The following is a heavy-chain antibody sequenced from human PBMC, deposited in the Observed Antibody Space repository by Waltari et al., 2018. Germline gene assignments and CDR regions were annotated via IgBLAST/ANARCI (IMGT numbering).Heavy chain of an antibody. CDR3: AKELDYDFWSGYYANGMDV. CDR1: GYTLTELS. Sequence: QVQLVQSGAEVKKPGASVKVSCKVSGYTLTELSMHWVRQAPGKGLEWMGGFDPEDGETIYAQKFQGRVTMTEDTSTDTAYMELSSLRSEDTAVYYCAKELDYDFWSGYYANGMDVWGQGTTVTVSS. J-gene: IGHJ6*02. V-gene: IGHV1-24*01. D-gene: IGHD3-3*01. CDR2: FDPEDGET.